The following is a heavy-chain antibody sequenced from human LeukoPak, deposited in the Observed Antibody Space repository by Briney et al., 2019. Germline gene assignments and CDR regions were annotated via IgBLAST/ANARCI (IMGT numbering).Heavy chain of an antibody. J-gene: IGHJ4*02. D-gene: IGHD2-21*02. CDR1: WFTVSNKY. CDR2: NYSGDST. CDR3: ARGAAILMVVTAIRPTSYSDY. V-gene: IGHV3-53*01. Sequence: GGPLSLSCAASWFTVSNKYMSGLRQAPGKGLEWVSVNYSGDSTYYAHSVKGQFTISRDNSNNTLYLQMTNLRAEHTPVHYCARGAAILMVVTAIRPTSYSDYWGQGTLVTASS.